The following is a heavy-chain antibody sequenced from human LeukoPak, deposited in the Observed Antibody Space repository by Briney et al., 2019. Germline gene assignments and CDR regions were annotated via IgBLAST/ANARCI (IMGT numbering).Heavy chain of an antibody. CDR3: ARGRDYYYDSSGPFDY. CDR2: IYTSGST. J-gene: IGHJ4*02. Sequence: SETLSLTCTVSGGSLSSYYWSWIRQPAGKGLEWIGRIYTSGSTNYNPSLKSRVTMSVDTSKNQFSLKLSSVTAADTAVYYCARGRDYYYDSSGPFDYWGQGTLVTVSS. CDR1: GGSLSSYY. V-gene: IGHV4-4*07. D-gene: IGHD3-22*01.